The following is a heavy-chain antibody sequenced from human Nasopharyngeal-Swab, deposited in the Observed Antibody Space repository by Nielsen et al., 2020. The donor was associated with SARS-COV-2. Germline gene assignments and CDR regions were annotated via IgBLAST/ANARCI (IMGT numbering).Heavy chain of an antibody. J-gene: IGHJ3*02. Sequence: GGSLRLSCAASGFTFNLFTLNWVRQAPGKGLEWVSAISSTGDYIYYAASVKGRFTVSRDNAKNSVYLQMNSVRAEDTAVYYCAREGVDSASDYSEPFDIWGQGTMVTVSS. CDR1: GFTFNLFT. CDR2: ISSTGDYI. V-gene: IGHV3-21*01. CDR3: AREGVDSASDYSEPFDI. D-gene: IGHD5-12*01.